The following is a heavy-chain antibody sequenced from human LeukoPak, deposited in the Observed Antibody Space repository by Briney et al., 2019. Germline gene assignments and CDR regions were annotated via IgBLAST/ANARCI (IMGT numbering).Heavy chain of an antibody. J-gene: IGHJ5*02. CDR2: IYYSGST. V-gene: IGHV4-59*01. D-gene: IGHD6-13*01. CDR3: ARAPWKQLSTGYNWFDP. Sequence: PSETLSLTCTVSGGSISSYYWSWIRQPPGKGLEWIGYIYYSGSTNYNPSLKSRVTISVDTSKNQFSLKLGSVTAADTAVYYCARAPWKQLSTGYNWFDPWGQGTLVIVSS. CDR1: GGSISSYY.